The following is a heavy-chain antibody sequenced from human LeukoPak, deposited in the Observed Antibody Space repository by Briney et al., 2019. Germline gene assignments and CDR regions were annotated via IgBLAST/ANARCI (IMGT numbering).Heavy chain of an antibody. D-gene: IGHD3-22*01. CDR1: GFTFSSYG. J-gene: IGHJ4*02. CDR2: IRYDGSNK. CDR3: AKADTGYYMYYFVH. Sequence: GGSLRLSCAASGFTFSSYGMHWVRQAPGKGLEWVAFIRYDGSNKYYADSVKGRFTISRDNSRNTLYLQMNNLSSEDTAVYFCAKADTGYYMYYFVHWGQGTLVTVSS. V-gene: IGHV3-30*02.